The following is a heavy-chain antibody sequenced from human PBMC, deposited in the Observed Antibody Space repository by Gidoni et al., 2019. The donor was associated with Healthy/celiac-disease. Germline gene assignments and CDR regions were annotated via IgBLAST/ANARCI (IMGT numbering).Heavy chain of an antibody. V-gene: IGHV3-7*01. Sequence: EVQLVESGGGLVQPGGSLRLSCAASGFTFSSYWMSWVRQAPGKGLEWVANRKQDGSEKYYVDSVKGRFTISRDNAKNSLYLQMNSLRAEDTAVYYCARIGGSSWYDYYYYYMDVWGKGTTVTVSS. CDR2: RKQDGSEK. CDR3: ARIGGSSWYDYYYYYMDV. D-gene: IGHD6-13*01. J-gene: IGHJ6*03. CDR1: GFTFSSYW.